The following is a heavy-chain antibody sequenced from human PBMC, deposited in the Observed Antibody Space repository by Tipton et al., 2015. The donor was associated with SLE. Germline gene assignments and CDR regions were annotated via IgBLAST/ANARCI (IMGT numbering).Heavy chain of an antibody. CDR2: IWYDGTNK. CDR3: ARDRAPAPGTYSSSSPRVFWFDP. D-gene: IGHD6-6*01. V-gene: IGHV3-33*01. J-gene: IGHJ5*02. Sequence: SLRLSCTASGFTFSSYGMHWVRQAPGKGLEWVAVIWYDGTNKYYADSVKGRFTISRDNSKSTLYLQMNSLRAEDTAVYYCARDRAPAPGTYSSSSPRVFWFDPWGQGTLVTVSS. CDR1: GFTFSSYG.